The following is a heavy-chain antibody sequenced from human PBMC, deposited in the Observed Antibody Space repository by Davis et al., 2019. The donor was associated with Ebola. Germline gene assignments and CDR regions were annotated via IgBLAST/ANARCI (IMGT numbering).Heavy chain of an antibody. CDR2: IYYSGST. J-gene: IGHJ5*02. CDR1: GGSISSYY. Sequence: SETLSLTCTVSGGSISSYYWSWIRQPPGKGLEWIGYIYYSGSTNYNPSLKSRVTISVDTSKNQFSLKLSSVTAADTAVYYCAVSGRTYYDILTGEGWFDPWGQGTLVTVSS. V-gene: IGHV4-59*01. D-gene: IGHD3-9*01. CDR3: AVSGRTYYDILTGEGWFDP.